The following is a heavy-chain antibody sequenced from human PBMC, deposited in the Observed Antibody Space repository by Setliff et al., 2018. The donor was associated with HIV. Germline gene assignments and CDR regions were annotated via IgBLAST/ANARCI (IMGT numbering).Heavy chain of an antibody. CDR1: GGTFSTYA. CDR3: VRRAAAAEVFDY. V-gene: IGHV1-69*05. D-gene: IGHD2-2*01. J-gene: IGHJ4*02. CDR2: IIPIFGTP. Sequence: SVKVSCKASGGTFSTYAISWVRQAPGQGLEWMGGIIPIFGTPTYSQKFQGRVTITTDGSTSTAYMELSSLRSEDTAVYYCVRRAAAAEVFDYWGQGTLVTVSS.